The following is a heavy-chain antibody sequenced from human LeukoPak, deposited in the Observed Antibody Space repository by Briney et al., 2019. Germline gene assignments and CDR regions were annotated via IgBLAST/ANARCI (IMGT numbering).Heavy chain of an antibody. D-gene: IGHD6-19*01. CDR1: GFTFSSYP. J-gene: IGHJ4*02. V-gene: IGHV3-30-3*01. CDR2: ISYDGSEK. Sequence: GGSLRLSCAASGFTFSSYPMHWVRQAPGKGLEWVAVISYDGSEKHYADPVKGRFTISRDNSKNTLYLQMNSLRAEDTAVYYCAREPSGWYGIGKGTIDYWGQGTRVTVSS. CDR3: AREPSGWYGIGKGTIDY.